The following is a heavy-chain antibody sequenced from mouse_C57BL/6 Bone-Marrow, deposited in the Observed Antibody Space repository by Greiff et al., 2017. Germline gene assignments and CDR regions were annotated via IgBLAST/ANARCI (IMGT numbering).Heavy chain of an antibody. Sequence: EVKLMESGGGLVKPGGSLKLSCAASGFTFSDYGMHWVRQAPEKGLEWVAYISSGSSTIYYADTVKGRFIISRDNAKNTLFLQMTSLRSEDTAMYYSARGTTVARHYYAMDYWGQGTSVTVSS. D-gene: IGHD1-1*01. CDR3: ARGTTVARHYYAMDY. CDR1: GFTFSDYG. J-gene: IGHJ4*01. CDR2: ISSGSSTI. V-gene: IGHV5-17*01.